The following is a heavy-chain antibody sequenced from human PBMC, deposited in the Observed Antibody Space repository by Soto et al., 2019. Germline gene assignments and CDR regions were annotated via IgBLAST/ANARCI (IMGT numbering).Heavy chain of an antibody. CDR3: ARVERGTATTVVDAFDI. CDR2: MSHSGGT. J-gene: IGHJ3*02. Sequence: QVQLQQWGAGLLKPSETLSLTCAVYGGFVSSGSYYWSWIRQPPGKWMEWIGEMSHSGGTHFNPYLKRRVPISVGTSKIQFSLKMSSVTAADTALYYCARVERGTATTVVDAFDIWGPGTMVTVSS. V-gene: IGHV4-34*01. CDR1: GGFVSSGSYY. D-gene: IGHD1-1*01.